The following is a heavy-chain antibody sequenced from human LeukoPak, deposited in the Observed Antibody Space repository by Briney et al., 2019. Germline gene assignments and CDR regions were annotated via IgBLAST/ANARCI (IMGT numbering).Heavy chain of an antibody. Sequence: GGSLRLSCAASGFTFSSYNMNWVRQAPGKGLQWVSVISSTSNYIYYADSVRGRFIISRDNAKNSLYLYMNSLRAEDTAVYYCARDYTSSSRYYYYMDVWGKGTTATVSS. D-gene: IGHD6-6*01. CDR3: ARDYTSSSRYYYYMDV. V-gene: IGHV3-21*01. J-gene: IGHJ6*03. CDR2: ISSTSNYI. CDR1: GFTFSSYN.